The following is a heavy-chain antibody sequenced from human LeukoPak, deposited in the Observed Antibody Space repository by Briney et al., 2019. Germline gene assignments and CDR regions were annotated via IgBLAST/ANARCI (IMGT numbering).Heavy chain of an antibody. Sequence: ASVKVSCKASGYTFAIYGISWVRQAPGQGLEWMGWVSAYNGHTSYAQKIQGRVTMTTDTSTSTAYMELRSLRSDDTAVYYCARERNYYDSTDPKYYFDYWGQGTLVTVSS. J-gene: IGHJ4*02. D-gene: IGHD3-22*01. CDR1: GYTFAIYG. V-gene: IGHV1-18*01. CDR2: VSAYNGHT. CDR3: ARERNYYDSTDPKYYFDY.